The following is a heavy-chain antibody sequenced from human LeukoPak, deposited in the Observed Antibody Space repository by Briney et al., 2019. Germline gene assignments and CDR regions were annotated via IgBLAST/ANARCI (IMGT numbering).Heavy chain of an antibody. D-gene: IGHD2-2*01. CDR1: GFTFSSYG. CDR3: ARVAYCSSTSCCGSYYYGMDV. J-gene: IGHJ6*02. Sequence: GGSLRLSCAASGFTFSSYGMHWVRQAPGKGLEWVAVIWYDGSNKYYADSVKGRFTISRDNSKNTLYLQMNSLRAEDTAVYYCARVAYCSSTSCCGSYYYGMDVWGQGTTVTVSS. V-gene: IGHV3-33*01. CDR2: IWYDGSNK.